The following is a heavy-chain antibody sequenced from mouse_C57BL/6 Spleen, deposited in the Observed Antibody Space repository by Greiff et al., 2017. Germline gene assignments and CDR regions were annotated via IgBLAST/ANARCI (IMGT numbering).Heavy chain of an antibody. J-gene: IGHJ4*01. D-gene: IGHD2-2*01. CDR1: GFTFSDYG. V-gene: IGHV5-17*01. Sequence: EVMLVESGGGLVKPGGSLKLSCAASGFTFSDYGMHWVRQAPEKGLEWVAYISSGSSTIYYADTVKGRFTISRDNAKNTRFLQMTSLRSEDTAMYYCARPGVTTGYAMDYWGQGTSVTVSS. CDR3: ARPGVTTGYAMDY. CDR2: ISSGSSTI.